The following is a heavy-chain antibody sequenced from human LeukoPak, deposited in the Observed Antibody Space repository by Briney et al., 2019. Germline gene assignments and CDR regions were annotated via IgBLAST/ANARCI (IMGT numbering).Heavy chain of an antibody. CDR2: ISYDGSNK. D-gene: IGHD5-18*01. CDR1: GFTFSSYA. Sequence: PGGSLRLSCAASGFTFSSYAMHWVRQAPGKGLEWVAVISYDGSNKYYADSVKGRFTISRDSSKNTLYLQMNSLRAEDTAVYYYARGLYSYGYSIDQWGRGTLVPVSS. V-gene: IGHV3-30-3*01. J-gene: IGHJ4*02. CDR3: ARGLYSYGYSIDQ.